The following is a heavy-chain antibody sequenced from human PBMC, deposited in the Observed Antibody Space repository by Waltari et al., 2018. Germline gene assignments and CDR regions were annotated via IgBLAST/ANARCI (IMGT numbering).Heavy chain of an antibody. CDR2: TYYRSKWYN. CDR1: GDSVSSNSAA. CDR3: ARNWDTSFDY. V-gene: IGHV6-1*01. Sequence: LVKPSQTLSLTCAISGDSVSSNSAAWNWIRQSPSRGLEWLGRTYYRSKWYNGYAVSVKSRITVNPDTSNNQFSLHLNSVTPEDTAVYYCARNWDTSFDYWGRGTLVTVSS. D-gene: IGHD7-27*01. J-gene: IGHJ4*02.